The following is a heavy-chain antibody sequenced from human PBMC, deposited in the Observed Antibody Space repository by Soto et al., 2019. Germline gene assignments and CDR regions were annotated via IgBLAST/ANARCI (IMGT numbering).Heavy chain of an antibody. Sequence: PGESLKISCKGSGYSFTSYWIGWVRQMPGKGLEWMGIIYPGDSDTRYSPSFQGQVTISADKSISTAYLQWSSLKASDTAMYYCATLTGDQLLYNNWFDPWGQGTLVTVSS. CDR1: GYSFTSYW. CDR2: IYPGDSDT. CDR3: ATLTGDQLLYNNWFDP. V-gene: IGHV5-51*01. J-gene: IGHJ5*02. D-gene: IGHD2-2*02.